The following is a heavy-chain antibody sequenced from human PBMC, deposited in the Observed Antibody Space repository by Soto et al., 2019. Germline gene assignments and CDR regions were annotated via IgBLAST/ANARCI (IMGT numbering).Heavy chain of an antibody. CDR1: GYTFTGCY. V-gene: IGHV1-2*04. Sequence: ASVKVSCKASGYTFTGCYMHWVRQAPGQGLEWMGWINPNSGGTNYAQKFQGWVTMTRDTSISTAYMELSRLRSDDTAVYYCARGLPLYYYDSSGLSTQADYYYCGMDVWGQGTTVTVS. D-gene: IGHD3-22*01. CDR3: ARGLPLYYYDSSGLSTQADYYYCGMDV. CDR2: INPNSGGT. J-gene: IGHJ6*02.